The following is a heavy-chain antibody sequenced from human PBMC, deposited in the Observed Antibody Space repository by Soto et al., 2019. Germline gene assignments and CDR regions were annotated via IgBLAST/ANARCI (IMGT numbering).Heavy chain of an antibody. J-gene: IGHJ5*02. CDR2: IYNGGSP. V-gene: IGHV4-59*08. D-gene: IGHD2-2*01. CDR1: GASISNDY. Sequence: SETLSLTCTVSGASISNDYWSWIRQPPGKRLEYIGFIYNGGSPNYNPSLESRLTISPDTSQNHFSLRLSSVTAADTAIYYCASLLHFSSSSCYAKWPLPWGQRTLVTLSS. CDR3: ASLLHFSSSSCYAKWPLP.